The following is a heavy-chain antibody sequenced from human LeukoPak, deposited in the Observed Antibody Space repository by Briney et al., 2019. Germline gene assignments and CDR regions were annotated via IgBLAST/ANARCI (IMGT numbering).Heavy chain of an antibody. Sequence: ASVKVSCKASGGSFSNYEINWVRQAPGQGLEWMGGIVPMFGTTNYAPKFKGRVTVTADEPTSTAHMEVNSLRFDDTAMFYCVTKTGAHRGWFDPWGQGTLVTVSS. J-gene: IGHJ5*02. D-gene: IGHD7-27*01. CDR3: VTKTGAHRGWFDP. V-gene: IGHV1-69*01. CDR2: IVPMFGTT. CDR1: GGSFSNYE.